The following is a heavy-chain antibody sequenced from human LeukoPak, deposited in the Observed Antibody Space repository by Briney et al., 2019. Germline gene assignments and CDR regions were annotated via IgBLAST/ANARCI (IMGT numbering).Heavy chain of an antibody. CDR3: ASPGGRDHGGNSVAFDI. CDR1: GGSISGYY. D-gene: IGHD4-23*01. CDR2: IYNAGNT. Sequence: SETLSLTCTVSGGSISGYYWNWIRQPPGKGLEWIGFIYNAGNTTYTPSLTSRATISADPTKNQVPLNLSSVTAADTAVYYCASPGGRDHGGNSVAFDIWGQGTMVTVSS. V-gene: IGHV4-59*08. J-gene: IGHJ3*02.